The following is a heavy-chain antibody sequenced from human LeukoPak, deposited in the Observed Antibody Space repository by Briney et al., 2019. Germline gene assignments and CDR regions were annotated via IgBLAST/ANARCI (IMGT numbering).Heavy chain of an antibody. D-gene: IGHD5-18*01. V-gene: IGHV4-39*07. Sequence: SETLSLTCTVSGGSISSSSYYWGWIRQPPGKGLEWIGSIYYSGSTYYNPSLKSRVTISVDTSKNQFSLKLSSVTAADTAVYYCATGGYSYGWPGFSYYYYMDVWGKGTTVTVSS. CDR2: IYYSGST. J-gene: IGHJ6*03. CDR3: ATGGYSYGWPGFSYYYYMDV. CDR1: GGSISSSSYY.